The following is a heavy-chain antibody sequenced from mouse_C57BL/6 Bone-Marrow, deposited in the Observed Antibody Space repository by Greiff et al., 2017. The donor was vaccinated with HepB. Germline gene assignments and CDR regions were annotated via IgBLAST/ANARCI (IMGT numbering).Heavy chain of an antibody. Sequence: VQRVESGPVLVKPGASVKMSCKASGYTFTDYYMNWVKQSHGKSLEWIGVINPYNGGTSYNQKFKGKATLTVDKSSSTAYMELNSLTSEDSEVYYCARRRGTTVAMDYWGRGTSVTVSS. V-gene: IGHV1-19*01. CDR3: ARRRGTTVAMDY. D-gene: IGHD1-1*01. J-gene: IGHJ4*01. CDR2: INPYNGGT. CDR1: GYTFTDYY.